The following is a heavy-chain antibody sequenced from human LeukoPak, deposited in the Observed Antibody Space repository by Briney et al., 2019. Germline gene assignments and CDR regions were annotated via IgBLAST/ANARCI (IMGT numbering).Heavy chain of an antibody. CDR1: GHTLTNNH. CDR2: INPTGDST. J-gene: IGHJ5*02. Sequence: ASVKVSCKASGHTLTNNHVHWVRQAPGQGLDWVGMINPTGDSTTSAEKFRGRVTMTRDTSTSTVSMDLSSLRPEDTAVYYCARVLWHSTGWYDLWGQGTLVTVSS. V-gene: IGHV1-46*01. D-gene: IGHD2-8*02. CDR3: ARVLWHSTGWYDL.